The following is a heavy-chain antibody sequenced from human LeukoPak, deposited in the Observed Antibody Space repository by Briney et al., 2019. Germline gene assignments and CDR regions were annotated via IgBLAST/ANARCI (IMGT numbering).Heavy chain of an antibody. CDR3: ARDLGVTTGANVGFDY. J-gene: IGHJ4*02. CDR2: ISSSGSTI. Sequence: GGSLRLSCAASGFTFSDYYISWIRQAPGKGLEWVSYISSSGSTIYYADSVKGRFTISRDNAKNSLYLQMNSLRAEDTSVYYCARDLGVTTGANVGFDYWGQGTLVTVSS. D-gene: IGHD1-1*01. CDR1: GFTFSDYY. V-gene: IGHV3-11*01.